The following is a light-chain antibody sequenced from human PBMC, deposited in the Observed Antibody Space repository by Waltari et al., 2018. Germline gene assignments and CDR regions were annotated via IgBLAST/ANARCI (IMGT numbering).Light chain of an antibody. V-gene: IGKV3-15*01. CDR2: GAS. CDR3: QQYNNWPPWT. CDR1: QSVSSN. Sequence: VMTQSPVTLSVSPGDRATVSCRASQSVSSNLAWYQQKPGQAPRLLIYGASTRATGIPARFSGSGSGTEFTLTISSLQSEDFVVYYCQQYNNWPPWTFGQGTKVEIK. J-gene: IGKJ1*01.